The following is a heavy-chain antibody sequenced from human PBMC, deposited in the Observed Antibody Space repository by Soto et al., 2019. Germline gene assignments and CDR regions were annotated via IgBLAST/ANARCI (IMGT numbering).Heavy chain of an antibody. CDR1: GGSFKSGSYS. CDR3: ATDFAYFDS. CDR2: VYHTGRT. J-gene: IGHJ4*02. D-gene: IGHD3-3*01. V-gene: IGHV4-61*01. Sequence: SETLSLTCTVSGGSFKSGSYSWSWIRQPPGKGLESIGYVYHTGRTSYNPSLDSRVSISMDTSKNQFSLNLDSVTAADTAVYFCATDFAYFDSWGQGTLVTASS.